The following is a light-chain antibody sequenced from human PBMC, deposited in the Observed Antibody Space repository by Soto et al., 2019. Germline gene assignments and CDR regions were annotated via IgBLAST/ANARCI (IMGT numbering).Light chain of an antibody. V-gene: IGKV1-27*01. J-gene: IGKJ1*01. Sequence: DIQMTQSPSSLSASVGDRVTITCRASQGLSNYLAWYQRKPGKLPKLLVYAASTLQSGVPSRFSGSGSGTDFTLTISSLQPEDDATYYCQKYNSAPRTFDQGTKVEIK. CDR3: QKYNSAPRT. CDR2: AAS. CDR1: QGLSNY.